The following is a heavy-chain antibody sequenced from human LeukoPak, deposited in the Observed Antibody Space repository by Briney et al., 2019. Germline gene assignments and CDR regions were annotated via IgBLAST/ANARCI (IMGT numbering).Heavy chain of an antibody. J-gene: IGHJ6*03. CDR2: IYYSGST. CDR3: ARVGLVPYPSLAAAGINWGINYYYYYMDV. Sequence: SETLSLTCTVSGGSISSSSYYWGWIRQPPGKGLEWIGSIYYSGSTYYNPSLKSRVTISVDTSKNQFSLKLSSVTAADTAVYYCARVGLVPYPSLAAAGINWGINYYYYYMDVWGKGTTVTVSS. V-gene: IGHV4-39*07. D-gene: IGHD6-13*01. CDR1: GGSISSSSYY.